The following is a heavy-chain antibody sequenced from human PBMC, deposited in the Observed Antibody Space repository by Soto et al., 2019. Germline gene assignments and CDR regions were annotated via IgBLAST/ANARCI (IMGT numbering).Heavy chain of an antibody. CDR1: GGSISSGGYY. CDR3: ARDFTDSSGPTLGMGV. J-gene: IGHJ6*02. CDR2: IYYSGST. D-gene: IGHD6-19*01. Sequence: PSETLSLTCTVSGGSISSGGYYRSWIRQHPGKGLEWIGYIYYSGSTYYNPSLKSRVTISVDTSKNQFSLKLSSVTAADTAVYYCARDFTDSSGPTLGMGVWGQGTTVTSP. V-gene: IGHV4-31*03.